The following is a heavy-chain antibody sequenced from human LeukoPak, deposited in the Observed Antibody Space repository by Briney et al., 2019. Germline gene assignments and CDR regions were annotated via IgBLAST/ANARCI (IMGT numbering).Heavy chain of an antibody. J-gene: IGHJ4*02. CDR1: GFTFSSYS. V-gene: IGHV3-21*01. Sequence: PGGSLRLSCAASGFTFSSYSMNWVRQAPGKGLEWVSSISSSSSYIYYADSVKGRFTISRDNAKNSLYLQMNSLRAEDTAVYYCARDAFGGDIVVVPAAIPLDYWGPGTLVTVSS. CDR3: ARDAFGGDIVVVPAAIPLDY. CDR2: ISSSSSYI. D-gene: IGHD2-2*02.